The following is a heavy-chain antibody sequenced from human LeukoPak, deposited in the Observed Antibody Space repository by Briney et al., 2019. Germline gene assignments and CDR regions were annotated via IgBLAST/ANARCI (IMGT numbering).Heavy chain of an antibody. CDR2: IIPIFGTA. V-gene: IGHV1-69*13. D-gene: IGHD1-26*01. J-gene: IGHJ6*02. Sequence: ASVKVSCKASGGTFSRYAISWDRQAPGRGLELMGGIIPIFGTANYAQKFQGRVTITADESTSTAYMELSSLRSEDTAVYYCARAAAIVGATQYYYYYGMDVWGQGTTVTVSS. CDR1: GGTFSRYA. CDR3: ARAAAIVGATQYYYYYGMDV.